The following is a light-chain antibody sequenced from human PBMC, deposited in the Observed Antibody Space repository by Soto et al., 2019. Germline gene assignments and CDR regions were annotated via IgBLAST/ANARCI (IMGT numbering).Light chain of an antibody. Sequence: QSALTQPASVSGSPGQSITISCTGTSSDVGSYNLVSWYQQHPGKAPKLMMYEGTKRPSGVSNRFSGSKSGNTASLTISGLQAEDEADYYCCSYAGAGTPNYVFGTGTKLTVL. CDR1: SSDVGSYNL. CDR3: CSYAGAGTPNYV. CDR2: EGT. V-gene: IGLV2-23*01. J-gene: IGLJ1*01.